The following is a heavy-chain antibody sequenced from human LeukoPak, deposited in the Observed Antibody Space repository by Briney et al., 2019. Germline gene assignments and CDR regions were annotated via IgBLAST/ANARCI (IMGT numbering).Heavy chain of an antibody. Sequence: SGPTLVKPTQTLTLTCSFSGFSLDTNGVAVAWVRQPPGKGLEWLGLIYWDDDERYSPSLKTRLTITKDTSRIQVVLTITNMDPVDTGTYYCVHRLGGWYSPFDVWGQGTLVSVSS. J-gene: IGHJ4*02. V-gene: IGHV2-5*02. D-gene: IGHD2-15*01. CDR1: GFSLDTNGVA. CDR2: IYWDDDE. CDR3: VHRLGGWYSPFDV.